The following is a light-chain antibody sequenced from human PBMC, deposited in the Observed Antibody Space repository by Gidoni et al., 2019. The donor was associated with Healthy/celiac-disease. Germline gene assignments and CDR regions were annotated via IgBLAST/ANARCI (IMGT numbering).Light chain of an antibody. J-gene: IGKJ5*01. CDR2: GAS. V-gene: IGKV3-15*01. CDR3: QQYNNWPLFT. Sequence: EIVMTQSPATLSVSPGERATLSCRASQSVSSNLAWYQQKPGQAPRLLIYGASTRATGSPARCSGSGSGREFTLTISSLQSEDVAVYYCQQYNNWPLFTFGQGTRLEIK. CDR1: QSVSSN.